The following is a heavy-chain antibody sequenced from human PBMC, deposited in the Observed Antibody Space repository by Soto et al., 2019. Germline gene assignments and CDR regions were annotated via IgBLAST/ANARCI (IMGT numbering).Heavy chain of an antibody. Sequence: PSQTLSLTCAISGDSVSSNSAAWNWIRQSPSRGLEWLGGTYYRSNWYNDYAVSVKSRITINPDTSKNQFSLQLNSVTPEDTALYYCARGDCTTGVCFSPYYFDYWGQGTLVTVSS. V-gene: IGHV6-1*01. D-gene: IGHD2-8*01. CDR1: GDSVSSNSAA. CDR3: ARGDCTTGVCFSPYYFDY. J-gene: IGHJ4*02. CDR2: TYYRSNWYN.